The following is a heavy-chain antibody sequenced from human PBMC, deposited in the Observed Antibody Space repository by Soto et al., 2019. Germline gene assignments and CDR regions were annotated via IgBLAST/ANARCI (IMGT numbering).Heavy chain of an antibody. CDR3: ARVSLRGPSGPSGYFDY. J-gene: IGHJ4*02. V-gene: IGHV3-11*01. CDR1: GLTFSDYY. D-gene: IGHD3-3*01. Sequence: LRLSCAASGLTFSDYYMSWIRQAPGKGLEWVSYISSSGSTIYYADSVKGRFTISRDNAKNSLYLQMNSLRAEDTAVYYCARVSLRGPSGPSGYFDYWGQGTLVTVSS. CDR2: ISSSGSTI.